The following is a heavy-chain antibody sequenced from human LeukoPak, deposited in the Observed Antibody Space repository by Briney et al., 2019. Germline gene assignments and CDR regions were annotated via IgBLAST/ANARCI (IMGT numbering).Heavy chain of an antibody. CDR2: IGESGGNT. J-gene: IGHJ4*02. D-gene: IGHD1-26*01. CDR3: AKGRLRELNDC. Sequence: GGALRLSCAPSGFTFSTFVMTWVRRGPVKGLEWVSSIGESGGNTYYADSVKGRFTISRDNSKNTLYLQMNSLRDEDTAVYYCAKGRLRELNDCWGQGTLVTVSS. V-gene: IGHV3-23*01. CDR1: GFTFSTFV.